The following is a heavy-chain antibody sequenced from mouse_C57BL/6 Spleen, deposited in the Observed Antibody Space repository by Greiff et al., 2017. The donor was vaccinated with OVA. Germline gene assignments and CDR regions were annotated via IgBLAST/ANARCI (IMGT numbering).Heavy chain of an antibody. CDR2: INPNNGGT. CDR1: GYTFTDYY. V-gene: IGHV1-26*01. D-gene: IGHD2-4*01. CDR3: TRSYYDNDWCAY. J-gene: IGHJ3*01. Sequence: VQLQQSGPELVKPGASVKISCKASGYTFTDYYMNWVKQSHGQSLEWIGDINPNNGGTSYNQKFKGKATLTVDKSSSTAYMELRSLTSEDSAVYYCTRSYYDNDWCAYWGQGTLVTVSA.